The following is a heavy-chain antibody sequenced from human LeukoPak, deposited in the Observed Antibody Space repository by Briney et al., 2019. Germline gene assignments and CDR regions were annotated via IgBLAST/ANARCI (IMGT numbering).Heavy chain of an antibody. V-gene: IGHV4-61*02. CDR3: ARGPHNGFGGVIVYYYYYMDV. D-gene: IGHD3-16*02. CDR1: GGSISSGSYY. Sequence: SETLSLTCTVSGGSISSGSYYWSWIRQPAGKGLEWIGRIYTSGSTNYNPSLKSRVTISVDTSKNQFSLKLSSVTAADTAVYYCARGPHNGFGGVIVYYYYYMDVWGKGTTVTISS. J-gene: IGHJ6*03. CDR2: IYTSGST.